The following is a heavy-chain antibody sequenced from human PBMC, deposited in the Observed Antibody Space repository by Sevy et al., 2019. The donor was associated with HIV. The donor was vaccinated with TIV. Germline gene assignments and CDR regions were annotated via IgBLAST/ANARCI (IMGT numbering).Heavy chain of an antibody. CDR2: ISYDGSNK. J-gene: IGHJ4*02. Sequence: GGYLRLSCAASGFTFSSYAMHWVRQAPGKGLEWVAVISYDGSNKYYADSVKGRFTISRDNSKNTLYLQMNSLRAEDTAVYYCARDRKIAVLLEVVTARNFDYWGQGILVTVSS. CDR3: ARDRKIAVLLEVVTARNFDY. V-gene: IGHV3-30*04. CDR1: GFTFSSYA. D-gene: IGHD2-21*02.